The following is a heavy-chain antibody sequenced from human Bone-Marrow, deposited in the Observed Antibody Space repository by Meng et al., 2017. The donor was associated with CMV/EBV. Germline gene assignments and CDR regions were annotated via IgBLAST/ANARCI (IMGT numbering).Heavy chain of an antibody. V-gene: IGHV1-69*05. J-gene: IGHJ4*02. CDR2: IIPIFGTA. Sequence: SVKVSCKASGGTFSSYAISWVRQAPGQGLEWMGGIIPIFGTANYAQKFQGRVTITTDESTSTAYMELRSLRSEDTAVYYRAGGSSYGGNSVPDYWGQGTLVTVSS. D-gene: IGHD4-23*01. CDR1: GGTFSSYA. CDR3: AGGSSYGGNSVPDY.